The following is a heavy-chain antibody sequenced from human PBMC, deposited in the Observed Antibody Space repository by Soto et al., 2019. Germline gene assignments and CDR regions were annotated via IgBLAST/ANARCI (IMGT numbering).Heavy chain of an antibody. J-gene: IGHJ4*02. Sequence: QVQLVQSGAEVKRPGYSVKVSCKASGATFSGSDFSWVRQAPGPGLEWMGGITHTLGTTNYAQHLQGRVTITAHESTATAFMALTSLTSADTAVFYCARGCTTAATIEGFDYWGQGTLVTVSS. CDR2: ITHTLGTT. D-gene: IGHD2-21*02. CDR3: ARGCTTAATIEGFDY. CDR1: GATFSGSD. V-gene: IGHV1-69*01.